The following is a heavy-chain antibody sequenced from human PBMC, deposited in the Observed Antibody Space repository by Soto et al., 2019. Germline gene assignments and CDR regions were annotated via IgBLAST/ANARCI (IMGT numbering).Heavy chain of an antibody. CDR2: MSHSGGT. V-gene: IGHV4-34*01. J-gene: IGHJ3*02. D-gene: IGHD1-1*01. Sequence: QVQLQQWGAGLLKPSETLSLTCAVYGGFVRSGSYYWSWIRQPPGKGLEWIGEMSHSGGTHFNPSLKSRVTISVDTSKNQFSLKMSSVTAADTALYYCALVERGTATTVVDAFDIWGPGTMVTVSS. CDR1: GGFVRSGSYY. CDR3: ALVERGTATTVVDAFDI.